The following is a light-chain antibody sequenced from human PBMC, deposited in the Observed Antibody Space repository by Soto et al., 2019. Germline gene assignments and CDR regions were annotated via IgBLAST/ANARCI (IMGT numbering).Light chain of an antibody. CDR3: CSYAGSYTLL. CDR1: SSDVGDYNY. Sequence: QSALTQPRSVSGSPGQSITISCAGSSSDVGDYNYVPWYQQHPGEAPKLMIYDVTKRPSGVPDRFSGSKSGNTASLTISGLQAEDEADYYCCSYAGSYTLLFGGGTKLTVL. V-gene: IGLV2-11*01. CDR2: DVT. J-gene: IGLJ2*01.